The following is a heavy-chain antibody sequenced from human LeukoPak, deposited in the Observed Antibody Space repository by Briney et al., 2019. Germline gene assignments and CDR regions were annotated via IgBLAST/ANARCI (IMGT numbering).Heavy chain of an antibody. CDR3: ASTIAVAGQVVYYYYGMDV. V-gene: IGHV3-30*03. Sequence: LSLTCAVYGGSFSGYYWSWVRQAPGKGLEWVAVISYDGSNKYYADSVKGRFTISRDNSKNTLYLQMNSLRAEDTAVYYCASTIAVAGQVVYYYYGMDVWGQGTTVTVSS. CDR1: GGSFSGYY. D-gene: IGHD6-19*01. J-gene: IGHJ6*02. CDR2: ISYDGSNK.